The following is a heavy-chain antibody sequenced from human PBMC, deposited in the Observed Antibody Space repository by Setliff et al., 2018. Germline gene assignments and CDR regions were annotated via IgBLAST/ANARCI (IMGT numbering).Heavy chain of an antibody. J-gene: IGHJ4*02. CDR2: ISAYNGNT. CDR1: GYTFTSYG. Sequence: ASVKVSCKASGYTFTSYGISWVRQAPGQGLEWMGWISAYNGNTNYAQKLQGRVTMTTDTSTSTAYMELRSLRSDDTAVYYCARTYCGGNCYPSPFDYWAREPWSPSPQ. CDR3: ARTYCGGNCYPSPFDY. V-gene: IGHV1-18*01. D-gene: IGHD2-21*02.